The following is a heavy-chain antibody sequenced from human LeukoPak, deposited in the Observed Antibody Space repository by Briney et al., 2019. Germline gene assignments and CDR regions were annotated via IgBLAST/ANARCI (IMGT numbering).Heavy chain of an antibody. D-gene: IGHD3-16*02. J-gene: IGHJ5*02. V-gene: IGHV3-23*01. CDR2: ISGSGGST. CDR3: AKDGYYDYVWGSYRYSNWFDP. Sequence: PGGSLRLSCAASGFTFSSYAMSWVRHAPGKGLEWVSAISGSGGSTYYADSVKGRFTISRDNSKNTLYLQMNSLRAEDTAVYYCAKDGYYDYVWGSYRYSNWFDPWGQGTLVTVSS. CDR1: GFTFSSYA.